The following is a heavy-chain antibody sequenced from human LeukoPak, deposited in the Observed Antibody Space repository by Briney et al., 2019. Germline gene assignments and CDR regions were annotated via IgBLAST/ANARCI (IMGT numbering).Heavy chain of an antibody. CDR3: AREVRDFCSGPSHHYMDV. CDR2: IVPLFGTT. Sequence: ASVKVSCKASGGTFSSYVINWVRQAPGQGLEWMGGIVPLFGTTNYAQKFQGRVTFSADESASTAYMEVSSLRSEDTAIYYCAREVRDFCSGPSHHYMDVWGKGTMVTVSS. V-gene: IGHV1-69*01. CDR1: GGTFSSYV. D-gene: IGHD3-3*01. J-gene: IGHJ6*03.